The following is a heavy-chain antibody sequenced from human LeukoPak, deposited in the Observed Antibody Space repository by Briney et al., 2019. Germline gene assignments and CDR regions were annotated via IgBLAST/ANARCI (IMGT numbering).Heavy chain of an antibody. CDR1: GFTFDDYA. Sequence: GGSLRLSCAASGFTFDDYAMHWVRQAPGKGLEWVSGISWNSGSIGYADSVKGRFTISRDNAKNSLYLQMNSLRAEDTALYYCAKEITMVRGVITPLDAFDIWGQGTMVTVSS. V-gene: IGHV3-9*01. CDR2: ISWNSGSI. J-gene: IGHJ3*02. D-gene: IGHD3-10*01. CDR3: AKEITMVRGVITPLDAFDI.